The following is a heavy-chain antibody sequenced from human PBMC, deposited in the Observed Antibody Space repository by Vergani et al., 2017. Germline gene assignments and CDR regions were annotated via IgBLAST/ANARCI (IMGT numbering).Heavy chain of an antibody. CDR1: GGSFTSYH. J-gene: IGHJ6*03. D-gene: IGHD4-11*01. V-gene: IGHV4-34*01. Sequence: QVQLQQWGGGLLKPSETLSLTCVVNGGSFTSYHWTWIRQSPGEGLEWVGDIDHTGRPDYNPSLKSRLTMSVDKSRNQFSLTLNSVTATDTAIYFCARVNTETNVHLYYYYYMDVWVEGTALADS. CDR3: ARVNTETNVHLYYYYYMDV. CDR2: IDHTGRP.